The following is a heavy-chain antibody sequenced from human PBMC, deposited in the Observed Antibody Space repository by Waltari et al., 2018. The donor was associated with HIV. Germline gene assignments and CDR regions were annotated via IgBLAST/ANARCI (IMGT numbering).Heavy chain of an antibody. CDR3: ARDGVGDAAFDY. CDR1: GYNFTGYY. CDR2: INPNSGKH. J-gene: IGHJ4*02. D-gene: IGHD1-26*01. V-gene: IGHV1-2*02. Sequence: QVQLLQSGPEVRKPGASVKVSCRASGYNFTGYYMHWVRQAPGQGLEWMGRINPNSGKHNLGQKVKGKVTMTRVTSIRTAYLEMRRLKSDDTAIYYCARDGVGDAAFDYGGQGTLVTVS.